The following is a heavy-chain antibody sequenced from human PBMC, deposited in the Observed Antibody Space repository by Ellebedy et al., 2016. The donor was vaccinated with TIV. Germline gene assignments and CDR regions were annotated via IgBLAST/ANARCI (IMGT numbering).Heavy chain of an antibody. CDR1: GFTFSRHA. D-gene: IGHD3-9*01. J-gene: IGHJ6*02. V-gene: IGHV3-23*01. Sequence: GESLKISCAASGFTFSRHAMNWVRQAPGKGLEWVSVISDSGVISYFASSVKGRFTISRDNSKNTLYLQMNSLTVEDTAVYYCAKGATGFYYYGMDVWGQGTTVSVSS. CDR2: ISDSGVIS. CDR3: AKGATGFYYYGMDV.